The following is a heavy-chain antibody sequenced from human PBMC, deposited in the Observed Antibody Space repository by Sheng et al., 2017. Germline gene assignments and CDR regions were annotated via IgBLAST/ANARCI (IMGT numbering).Heavy chain of an antibody. Sequence: EVQLVESGGGLVQPGGTLRLSCAASGFTFSSYGMSWVRQAPGKGLEWVSAISGSGGSTYYADSVKGRFTISRDNSKNTLYLQMNSLRAEDTAVYYCAARRQYYGSGSHYYYYYMDVWGKGTTVTVSS. D-gene: IGHD3-10*01. CDR3: AARRQYYGSGSHYYYYYMDV. J-gene: IGHJ6*03. CDR1: GFTFSSYG. CDR2: ISGSGGST. V-gene: IGHV3-23*04.